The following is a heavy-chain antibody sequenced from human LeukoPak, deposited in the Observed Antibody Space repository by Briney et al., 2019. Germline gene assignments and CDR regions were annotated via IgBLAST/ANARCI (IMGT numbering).Heavy chain of an antibody. CDR1: GCSFTSYW. J-gene: IGHJ6*03. Sequence: AGESLKISCKGSGCSFTSYWIGWVRQMPGKGLEWMGIIYPGDSDTRYSPSFQGQVTISADKSINTAYLQWSSLKASDTAMYYCARFRLSMVRGVILYYYYMDVWGKGTTVTVSS. CDR2: IYPGDSDT. D-gene: IGHD3-10*01. CDR3: ARFRLSMVRGVILYYYYMDV. V-gene: IGHV5-51*01.